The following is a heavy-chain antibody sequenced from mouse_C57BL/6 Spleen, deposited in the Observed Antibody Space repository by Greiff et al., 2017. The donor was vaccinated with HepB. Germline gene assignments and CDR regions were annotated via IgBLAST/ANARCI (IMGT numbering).Heavy chain of an antibody. Sequence: VQLQQSGAELVRPGASVKLSCTASGFNIKDDYMHWVKQRPEQGLEWIGWIDPENGDTEYASKFQGKATITADTSSNTAYLQLSSLTSEDSAVYYCTTGSTGTVYWGQGTTLTVSS. CDR2: IDPENGDT. V-gene: IGHV14-4*01. CDR1: GFNIKDDY. D-gene: IGHD4-1*02. CDR3: TTGSTGTVY. J-gene: IGHJ2*01.